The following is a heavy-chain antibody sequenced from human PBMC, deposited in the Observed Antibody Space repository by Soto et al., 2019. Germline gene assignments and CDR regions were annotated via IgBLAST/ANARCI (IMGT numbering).Heavy chain of an antibody. CDR3: ARASYDSSTYYLDY. D-gene: IGHD3-22*01. Sequence: QVQLQESGPGLVKPSQTLSLTCTVSGASISSGDYYWTWIRQPPGKGLEWIGSIYYSGSTHYNPSLKNRVTISVDTSNNQFSLKLSSVTAADTAVYYCARASYDSSTYYLDYWGKGTLVTVSS. J-gene: IGHJ4*02. CDR2: IYYSGST. V-gene: IGHV4-30-4*01. CDR1: GASISSGDYY.